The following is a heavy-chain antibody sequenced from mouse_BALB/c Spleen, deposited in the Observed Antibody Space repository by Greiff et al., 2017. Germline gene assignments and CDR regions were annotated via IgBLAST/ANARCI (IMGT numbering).Heavy chain of an antibody. J-gene: IGHJ3*01. CDR2: ISNGGGST. CDR1: GFTFSSYT. Sequence: EVKLVESGGGLVQPGGSLKLSCAASGFTFSSYTMSWVRQTPEKRLEWVAYISNGGGSTYYPDTVKGRFTISRDNAKNTLYLQMSSLKSEDTAMYYCAIHRYYDGFAYWGQGTLVTVSA. V-gene: IGHV5-12-2*01. D-gene: IGHD1-1*01. CDR3: AIHRYYDGFAY.